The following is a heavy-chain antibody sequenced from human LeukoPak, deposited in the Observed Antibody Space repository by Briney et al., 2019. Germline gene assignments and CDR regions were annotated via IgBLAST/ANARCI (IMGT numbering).Heavy chain of an antibody. V-gene: IGHV3-23*01. CDR3: AKEQRYTYGYFFDY. CDR2: ITGSGDNT. CDR1: GFTFSSYA. J-gene: IGHJ4*02. Sequence: PGGSLRLSCAASGFTFSSYAMSWVRQAPGKGLEWVSAITGSGDNTYYADSVKGRFTISRDISKNTLYLQMNSLRAEGTAVYHCAKEQRYTYGYFFDYWGQGTLVTVSS. D-gene: IGHD5-18*01.